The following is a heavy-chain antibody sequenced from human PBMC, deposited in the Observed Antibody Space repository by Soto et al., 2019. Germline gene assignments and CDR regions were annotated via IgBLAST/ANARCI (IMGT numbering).Heavy chain of an antibody. CDR1: GYTFSDYG. V-gene: IGHV1-18*04. Sequence: VQLVQSGPEVRKPGASVMLSCKASGYTFSDYGFSWVRQAPGQGLEWMAWINGYNTNTHYAQKFRGRVTLTSDTPXXTAYMELRSLRADDTAIYYCARDPNCYGGNCDFDHWGQGALVIVSS. D-gene: IGHD3-10*01. CDR2: INGYNTNT. CDR3: ARDPNCYGGNCDFDH. J-gene: IGHJ4*02.